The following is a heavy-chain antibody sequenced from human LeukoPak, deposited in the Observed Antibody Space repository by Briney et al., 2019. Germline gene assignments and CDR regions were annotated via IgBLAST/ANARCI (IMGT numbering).Heavy chain of an antibody. Sequence: GGSLRLSCAASRFTFSNYWMSWVRQAPGKGLEWVANINQDGSEKYYVDSVKGRFTISRDNAKNSLYLQVTSLRDEDTAVYYCAKGPYPSPMVGGSLNYWGQGTLVTVSS. V-gene: IGHV3-7*01. CDR3: AKGPYPSPMVGGSLNY. J-gene: IGHJ4*02. CDR2: INQDGSEK. D-gene: IGHD3-10*01. CDR1: RFTFSNYW.